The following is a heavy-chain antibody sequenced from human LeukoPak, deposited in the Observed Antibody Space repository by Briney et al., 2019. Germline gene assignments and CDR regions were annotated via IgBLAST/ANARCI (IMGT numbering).Heavy chain of an antibody. CDR1: GFTFSSYG. D-gene: IGHD6-13*01. J-gene: IGHJ5*02. CDR3: ASRSINWYRGGSWFDP. CDR2: IRYDGSNK. Sequence: GGSLRLSCAASGFTFSSYGMHWVRQAPGKGLEWVAFIRYDGSNKYYADSVKGRFTISRDNAKNSLYLQMNSLRVDDTAVYYCASRSINWYRGGSWFDPWGQGTLVTVSS. V-gene: IGHV3-30*02.